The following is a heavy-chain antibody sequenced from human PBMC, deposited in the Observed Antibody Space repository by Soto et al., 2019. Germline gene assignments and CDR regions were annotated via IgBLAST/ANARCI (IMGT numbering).Heavy chain of an antibody. J-gene: IGHJ4*02. V-gene: IGHV3-30*18. CDR1: GFTFFSYG. D-gene: IGHD3-9*01. Sequence: QVQLVESGGGVVQPGRSLRLSCAASGFTFFSYGMHWVRQAPGKGLEWVAVISYDGSNKYYGDSVKGRFTISRDNSKNTLYLQMNSLRADDTAVYYCAKDRAGDIYVADRRGLDYWGQGTLVTVSS. CDR3: AKDRAGDIYVADRRGLDY. CDR2: ISYDGSNK.